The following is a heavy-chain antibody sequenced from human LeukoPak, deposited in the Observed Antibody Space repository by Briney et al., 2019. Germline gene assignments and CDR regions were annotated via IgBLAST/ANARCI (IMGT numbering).Heavy chain of an antibody. V-gene: IGHV4-59*01. D-gene: IGHD5-18*01. CDR2: IYYSGST. CDR3: ARPDTTMEDAFDI. Sequence: SETLSLTCTVSGGSISSYYWSWIQQPPGKGLEWIGYIYYSGSTNYNPSLKSRVTISVDTSKNQSSLELSSVTAADTAVYYCARPDTTMEDAFDIWGHGTMVTVSS. J-gene: IGHJ3*02. CDR1: GGSISSYY.